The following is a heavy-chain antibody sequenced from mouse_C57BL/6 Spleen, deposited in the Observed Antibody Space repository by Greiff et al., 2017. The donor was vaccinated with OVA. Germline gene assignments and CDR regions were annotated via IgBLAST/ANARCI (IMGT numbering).Heavy chain of an antibody. CDR2: ISSGSSTI. D-gene: IGHD2-4*01. CDR1: GFTFSDYG. CDR3: AREAYDYGEVYYAMDY. V-gene: IGHV5-17*01. J-gene: IGHJ4*01. Sequence: EVTLVESGGGLVKPGGSLKLSCAASGFTFSDYGMHWVRQAPEKGLEWVAYISSGSSTIYYAATVKGRFTISRDNAKNTLFLQMTSLRSEDTAMYYCAREAYDYGEVYYAMDYWGQGTSVTVSS.